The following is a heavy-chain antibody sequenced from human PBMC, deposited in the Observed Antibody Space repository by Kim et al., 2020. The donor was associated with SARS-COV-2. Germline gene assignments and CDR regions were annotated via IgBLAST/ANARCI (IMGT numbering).Heavy chain of an antibody. Sequence: GESLKISCKGSGYSFTSYWIGWVRQMPGKGLEWIGIIYPGDSDTRYSPSFQGQVTISADKSISTAYLQWSSLKASDTAMYYCARLKVVPAAHPRRTNPYYYGMDVWGQGTTVTVSS. CDR2: IYPGDSDT. J-gene: IGHJ6*02. D-gene: IGHD2-2*01. CDR1: GYSFTSYW. CDR3: ARLKVVPAAHPRRTNPYYYGMDV. V-gene: IGHV5-51*01.